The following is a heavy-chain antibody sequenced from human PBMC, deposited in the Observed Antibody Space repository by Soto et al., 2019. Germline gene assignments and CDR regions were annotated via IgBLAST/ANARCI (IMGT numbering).Heavy chain of an antibody. CDR2: TYYKSKWNN. V-gene: IGHV6-1*01. CDR3: TGITWFRGMDV. CDR1: GDSVSSNSAG. D-gene: IGHD3-10*01. J-gene: IGHJ6*02. Sequence: SQTLSLTCVISGDSVSSNSAGWDWIRQSPSRGLEWLGRTYYKSKWNNDYALSVKSRITINPDTSKNQFSLHLYSVTPEDTAVYYCTGITWFRGMDVWGQGTPVTVSS.